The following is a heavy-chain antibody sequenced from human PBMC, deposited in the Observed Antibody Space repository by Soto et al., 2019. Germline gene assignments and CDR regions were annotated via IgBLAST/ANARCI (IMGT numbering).Heavy chain of an antibody. CDR1: GYTFTSYY. Sequence: ASVKVSCKASGYTFTSYYMHWVRQAPGQGLEWMGIINPSGGSTSYAQKFQGRVTMTRDTSTSTVYMELSSLRSEDTAVYYCARDGAADTAMATRYDYWGQGTLVTVSS. V-gene: IGHV1-46*01. D-gene: IGHD5-18*01. J-gene: IGHJ4*02. CDR3: ARDGAADTAMATRYDY. CDR2: INPSGGST.